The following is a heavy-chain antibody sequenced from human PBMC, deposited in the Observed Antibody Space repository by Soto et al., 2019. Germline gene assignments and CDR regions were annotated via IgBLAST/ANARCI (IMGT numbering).Heavy chain of an antibody. V-gene: IGHV4-34*01. CDR2: INHGGST. J-gene: IGHJ6*02. CDR3: AYGGSSWPQYYYYGMDV. D-gene: IGHD6-13*01. CDR1: GGSFIGYY. Sequence: PSETLSLTCAVYGGSFIGYYWSWIRQPPGKGLEWIGEINHGGSTNYNPSLKSRVTISVDTSKNQFSLKLSSVTAADTAVYYCAYGGSSWPQYYYYGMDVWGQGTTVTVSS.